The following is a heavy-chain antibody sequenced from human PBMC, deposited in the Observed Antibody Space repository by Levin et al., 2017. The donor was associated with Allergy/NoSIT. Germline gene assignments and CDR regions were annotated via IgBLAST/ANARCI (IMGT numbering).Heavy chain of an antibody. Sequence: GSLRLSCTVSGGSISTHYWNWIRQPAGKGLEWIGRIYSTGSTNYNPSLKSRVAMSVDTSKNHFSLRLSSVTAADTAVYYCAREYCSGGGCSSEFYFDYWGQGTLVTVSP. V-gene: IGHV4-4*07. CDR2: IYSTGST. CDR3: AREYCSGGGCSSEFYFDY. J-gene: IGHJ4*02. CDR1: GGSISTHY. D-gene: IGHD2-15*01.